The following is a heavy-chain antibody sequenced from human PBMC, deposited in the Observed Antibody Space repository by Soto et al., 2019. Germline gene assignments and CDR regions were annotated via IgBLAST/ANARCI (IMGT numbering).Heavy chain of an antibody. CDR1: GYTFTSYA. CDR2: INAGNGNT. J-gene: IGHJ3*02. Sequence: ASVKVSCKASGYTFTSYAMHWVRQAPGQRLEWMGWINAGNGNTKYSQKFQGRVTITRDTSASTAYMELSSLRSEDTAVYYCATPGDSSSWFNDAFDIWGQGTMVTVSS. D-gene: IGHD6-13*01. V-gene: IGHV1-3*01. CDR3: ATPGDSSSWFNDAFDI.